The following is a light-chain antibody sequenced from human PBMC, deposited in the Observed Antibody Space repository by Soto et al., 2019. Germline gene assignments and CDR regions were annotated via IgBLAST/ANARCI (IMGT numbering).Light chain of an antibody. V-gene: IGLV1-44*01. CDR3: AAWEVSLNGVV. Sequence: QSVLTQPPSASGTPGQRVTISCSGSSSDIGSNTVHWYQQVPGTTPKLLIYSNNQRPSGVPDLFSGSKSGTSASLAISGLQSEDEDEYYCAAWEVSLNGVVFGGGTKLTVL. CDR1: SSDIGSNT. CDR2: SNN. J-gene: IGLJ2*01.